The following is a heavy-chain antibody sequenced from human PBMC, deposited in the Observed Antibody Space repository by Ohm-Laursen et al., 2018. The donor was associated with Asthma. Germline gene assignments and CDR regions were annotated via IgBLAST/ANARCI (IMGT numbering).Heavy chain of an antibody. CDR1: GFIFSNYN. V-gene: IGHV3-21*04. CDR3: ARGWTMPDY. D-gene: IGHD2-15*01. CDR2: ISKSGSHI. Sequence: SLRLSCSASGFIFSNYNINWVRQSPGKGLEWVSSISKSGSHIYYADSVKGRFTISRDNAKNSVSLQMNRLRAEDTAVYYCARGWTMPDYWGQGTLVTVSS. J-gene: IGHJ4*02.